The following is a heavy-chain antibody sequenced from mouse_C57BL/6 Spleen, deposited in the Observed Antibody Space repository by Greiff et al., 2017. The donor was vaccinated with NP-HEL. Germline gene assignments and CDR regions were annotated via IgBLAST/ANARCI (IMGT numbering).Heavy chain of an antibody. CDR3: ARVYDYDGFDY. V-gene: IGHV1-69*01. Sequence: QVQLQQPGAELVMPGASVKLSCKASGYTFTSYWMHWVKQRPGQGLEWIGEIDPSDSYTNYNQKFKGKSTLTVDKSSSTAYMQLSSLTSEDSAVYYCARVYDYDGFDYWGQGTTLTVSS. J-gene: IGHJ2*01. D-gene: IGHD2-4*01. CDR2: IDPSDSYT. CDR1: GYTFTSYW.